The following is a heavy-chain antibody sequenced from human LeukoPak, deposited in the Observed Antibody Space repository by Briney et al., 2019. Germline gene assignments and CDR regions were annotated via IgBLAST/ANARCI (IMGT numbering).Heavy chain of an antibody. CDR3: ARGSHYDFWSDWREANI. J-gene: IGHJ3*02. Sequence: ASVKVSCKASGYTFTSYDINWVRQATGQGLEWMGWMNPNSGNTGYAQKFQGRVTMTRNTSISTAYMELSSLRSEDTAVYYCARGSHYDFWSDWREANIWGQGTMVTVSS. D-gene: IGHD3-3*01. CDR2: MNPNSGNT. CDR1: GYTFTSYD. V-gene: IGHV1-8*01.